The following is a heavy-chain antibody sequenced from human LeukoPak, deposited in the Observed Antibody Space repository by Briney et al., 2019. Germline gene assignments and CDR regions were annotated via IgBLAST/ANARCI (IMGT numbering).Heavy chain of an antibody. Sequence: GGSLRLSCAASGFTFSSYSMNWVRQAPGKGLEWVSYISGSSSTIYYADSVKGRFTISRGNAKNSLYPQMNSLRAEDTAVYYCATPFDYWGQGTLVTVSS. CDR2: ISGSSSTI. CDR1: GFTFSSYS. J-gene: IGHJ4*02. CDR3: ATPFDY. V-gene: IGHV3-48*01.